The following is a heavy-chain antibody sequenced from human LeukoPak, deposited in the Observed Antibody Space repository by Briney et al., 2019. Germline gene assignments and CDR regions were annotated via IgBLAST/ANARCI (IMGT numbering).Heavy chain of an antibody. CDR3: TTTAYSGSYSLDY. D-gene: IGHD1-26*01. V-gene: IGHV3-72*01. CDR1: GFTFSDHY. Sequence: GGSLRLSCAASGFTFSDHYMDWVRQAPRKGLEWVGRSRNKANSYTIEYAASVKGRFTISRDDSKNSLYLQMNSLKTEDTAAYYCTTTAYSGSYSLDYWGQGTLVTVSS. J-gene: IGHJ4*02. CDR2: SRNKANSYTI.